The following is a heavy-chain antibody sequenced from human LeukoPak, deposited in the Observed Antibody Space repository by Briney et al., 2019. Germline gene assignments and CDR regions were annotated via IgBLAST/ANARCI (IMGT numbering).Heavy chain of an antibody. Sequence: GGSLRLSCAASGFTFSSYSMNWVRQAPGKGLEWVSSSSSSSSYIYYADSVKGRFTISRDNAKNSLYLQMNSLRAEDTAVYYCARGRCSGGSCFDPWGQGTLVTVSS. D-gene: IGHD2-15*01. CDR1: GFTFSSYS. CDR3: ARGRCSGGSCFDP. CDR2: SSSSSSYI. V-gene: IGHV3-21*01. J-gene: IGHJ5*02.